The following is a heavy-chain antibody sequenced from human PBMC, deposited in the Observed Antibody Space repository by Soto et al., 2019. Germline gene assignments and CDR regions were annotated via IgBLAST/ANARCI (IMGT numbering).Heavy chain of an antibody. J-gene: IGHJ6*02. CDR1: GFTFSSYE. D-gene: IGHD3-22*01. V-gene: IGHV3-48*03. CDR2: ISISGSTI. CDR3: ATGVVVPFYYGMDV. Sequence: GGSLRLSCAASGFTFSSYEMNWVRQAPGKGLEWVSYISISGSTIYYADSVKGRFTISRDNAKNSLYLQMNSLRAEDTAVYYCATGVVVPFYYGMDVWGQGTTVTVSS.